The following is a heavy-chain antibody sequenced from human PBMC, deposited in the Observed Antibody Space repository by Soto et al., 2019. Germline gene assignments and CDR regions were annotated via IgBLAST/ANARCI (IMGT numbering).Heavy chain of an antibody. Sequence: SESLSRTCSFSGRTIRSSSYYWWWIRQPPGKGLEWIGSIYYSGNAYYNPSLKSRVTISVDTSKNQFSLKLSSVTAADTAVYYCARVQNDYYYYGMDVWGQGTTVT. CDR1: GRTIRSSSYY. J-gene: IGHJ6*02. V-gene: IGHV4-39*07. CDR2: IYYSGNA. CDR3: ARVQNDYYYYGMDV.